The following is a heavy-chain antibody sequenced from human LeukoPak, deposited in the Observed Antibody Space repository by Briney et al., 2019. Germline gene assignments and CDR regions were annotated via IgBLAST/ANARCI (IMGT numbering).Heavy chain of an antibody. Sequence: SETLSLTCTVSGGSIRSDHWSWIRQPPGKGLEFIGYIYFSGSTSYNPSLKSRVTISVDSSKTQFSLTLRSVTAADTAVYYCARAHDYGDYKKWFDPWGQRTLVTVSS. V-gene: IGHV4-59*01. J-gene: IGHJ5*02. D-gene: IGHD4-17*01. CDR2: IYFSGST. CDR1: GGSIRSDH. CDR3: ARAHDYGDYKKWFDP.